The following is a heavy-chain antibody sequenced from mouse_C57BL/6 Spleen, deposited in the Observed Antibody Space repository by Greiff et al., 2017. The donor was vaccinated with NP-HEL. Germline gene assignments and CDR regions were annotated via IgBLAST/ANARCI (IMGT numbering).Heavy chain of an antibody. V-gene: IGHV14-4*01. CDR3: TTNYVIDY. D-gene: IGHD2-1*01. CDR2: IDPENGDT. Sequence: VQLQQSGAELVRPGASVKLSCTASGFNIKDDYMHWVKQRPEQGREWIGWIDPENGDTEYASKFQGKATITADTSSNTAYLQLSSLTSEDTAVYYCTTNYVIDYWGQGTTLTVSS. J-gene: IGHJ2*01. CDR1: GFNIKDDY.